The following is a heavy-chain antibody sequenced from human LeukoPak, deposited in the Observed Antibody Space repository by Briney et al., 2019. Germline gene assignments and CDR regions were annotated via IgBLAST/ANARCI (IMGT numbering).Heavy chain of an antibody. CDR2: LETSGSTA. D-gene: IGHD2-21*02. V-gene: IGHV3-23*01. CDR3: AKDLVVVTPSGIFDL. J-gene: IGHJ3*01. CDR1: GFTFSTYA. Sequence: GGSLRLSCAASGFTFSTYATSWVRQSPGKGLEWVSTLETSGSTAYYADSLKGRFTISRDNSKNTLYLQMNSLKVEDTAVYYCAKDLVVVTPSGIFDLWGRGTMVTVS.